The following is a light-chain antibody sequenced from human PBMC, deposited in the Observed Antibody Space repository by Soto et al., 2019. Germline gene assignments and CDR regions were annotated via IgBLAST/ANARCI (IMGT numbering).Light chain of an antibody. CDR1: QSVYSN. CDR2: GAS. Sequence: EVVMTQSPATLSVSPGERATLSCRASQSVYSNLAWYQQKPGQAPRLLIYGASTRATGLPARFSGSGSGTEFTLTISSLQSEDFAVYYCHQYNSWTLTFGGGTKVEIK. V-gene: IGKV3-15*01. J-gene: IGKJ4*01. CDR3: HQYNSWTLT.